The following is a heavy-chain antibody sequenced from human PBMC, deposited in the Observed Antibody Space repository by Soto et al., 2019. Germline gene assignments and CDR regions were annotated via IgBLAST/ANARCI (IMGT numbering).Heavy chain of an antibody. Sequence: GGSLRLSCAASGFTFSSYAMHWVRQAPGKGLEWVAVISYDGSNKYYADSVKGRFTISRDNSKNTLYLQMNSLRAEDTAVYYCARFEEWNDYVWGSYRLRGYFDYWGQGTLVTVSS. J-gene: IGHJ4*02. V-gene: IGHV3-30-3*01. CDR3: ARFEEWNDYVWGSYRLRGYFDY. D-gene: IGHD3-16*02. CDR2: ISYDGSNK. CDR1: GFTFSSYA.